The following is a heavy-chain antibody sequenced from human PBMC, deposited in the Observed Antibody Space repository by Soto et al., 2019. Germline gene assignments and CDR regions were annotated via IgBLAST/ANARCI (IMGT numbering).Heavy chain of an antibody. CDR1: GGSFSTYY. J-gene: IGHJ5*02. V-gene: IGHV4-34*01. CDR2: INHSGNT. D-gene: IGHD3-16*01. Sequence: QVQPQQWGTGLLKPSETLSLTCAVYGGSFSTYYWNWIRQPPGKGLEWIGEINHSGNTQYNPSLKSRVTMSLDTPKNHFALKLTSVTAAATADYYGFRGLGSNWLEHWCQGTLVTVSS. CDR3: FRGLGSNWLEH.